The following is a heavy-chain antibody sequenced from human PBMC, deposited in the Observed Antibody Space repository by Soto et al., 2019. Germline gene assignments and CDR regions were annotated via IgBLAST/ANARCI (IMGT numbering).Heavy chain of an antibody. CDR1: GASISSTSSGDW. V-gene: IGHV4-4*02. J-gene: IGHJ4*02. CDR3: AKMVGTTLVDY. Sequence: QVQLQESGPGLVKPSGTLSLTCTVSGASISSTSSGDWWSWVRQPPGKGLEWIGEIHHSGNSNYNPYLKRRVTMSVDKSKSQFSLRLSSVTAADTAVYYCAKMVGTTLVDYWGQGTLVTVSS. CDR2: IHHSGNS. D-gene: IGHD1-26*01.